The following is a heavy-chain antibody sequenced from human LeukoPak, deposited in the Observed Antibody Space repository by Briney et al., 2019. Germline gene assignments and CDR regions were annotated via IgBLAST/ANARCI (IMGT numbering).Heavy chain of an antibody. Sequence: GGSLRLSCAASGFTFSSYAMHWVRQAPAKGLEGGAFIRYDGGNKYYADSVKGRFTISRDNSKNTLYLQMNSLRAEDTAVYYCAKDRRPRMAMTGSYFDYWGQGTLVTVSS. V-gene: IGHV3-30*02. CDR3: AKDRRPRMAMTGSYFDY. CDR2: IRYDGGNK. J-gene: IGHJ4*02. CDR1: GFTFSSYA. D-gene: IGHD5-24*01.